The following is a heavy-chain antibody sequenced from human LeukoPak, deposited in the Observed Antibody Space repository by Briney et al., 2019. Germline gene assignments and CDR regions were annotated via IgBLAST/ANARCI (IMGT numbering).Heavy chain of an antibody. V-gene: IGHV3-30-3*01. J-gene: IGHJ4*02. CDR3: ARSTSGWYEGHFDY. CDR2: ISFDGSSK. CDR1: GFTFSSYA. D-gene: IGHD6-19*01. Sequence: GGSLRLSCAASGFTFSSYAIHWVRQAPGKGLEWVAVISFDGSSKYYADSVKGRSTISRDNSKNTLYLQMNSLRAEDTAVYYCARSTSGWYEGHFDYWGQGTLVTVSS.